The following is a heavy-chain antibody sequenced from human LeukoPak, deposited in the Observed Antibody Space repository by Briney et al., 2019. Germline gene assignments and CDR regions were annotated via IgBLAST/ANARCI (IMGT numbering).Heavy chain of an antibody. CDR1: GGSISSGSYC. CDR3: AREGGYAATFDY. V-gene: IGHV4-61*02. J-gene: IGHJ4*02. CDR2: IYTSGST. Sequence: SETLSLTCTVSGGSISSGSYCWSWIRQPAGKGLEWIGRIYTSGSTNYNPSLKSRVTISVDTSKNQFSLKLSSVTAADTAVYYCAREGGYAATFDYWGQGTLVTVSS. D-gene: IGHD5-12*01.